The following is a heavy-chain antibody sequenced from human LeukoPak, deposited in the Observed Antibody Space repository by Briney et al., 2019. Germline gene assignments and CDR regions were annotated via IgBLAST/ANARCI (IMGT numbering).Heavy chain of an antibody. V-gene: IGHV3-21*01. CDR2: ISSSSSYI. Sequence: PGGSLRLSCAASGFTFSSYSLNWVRQAPGKGLDWVSSISSSSSYIYYADSVKGRFTISRDNAKNSLYLQMNSLRAEDTAVYYCARALVRGGYFDYWGQGTLVTVSS. J-gene: IGHJ4*02. CDR3: ARALVRGGYFDY. D-gene: IGHD3-10*01. CDR1: GFTFSSYS.